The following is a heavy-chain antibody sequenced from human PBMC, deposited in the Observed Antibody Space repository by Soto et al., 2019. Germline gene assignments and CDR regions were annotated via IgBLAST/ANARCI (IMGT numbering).Heavy chain of an antibody. CDR1: GFTFSDHY. CDR2: IKNKANSYTT. D-gene: IGHD6-25*01. J-gene: IGHJ4*02. V-gene: IGHV3-72*01. Sequence: EVQLVESGGGLVQPGGSLRLSCAASGFTFSDHYMDWVRQAPGKGLEWVGRIKNKANSYTTEYAASVKGRFTISRDDPKNSLDLQMNSLKTEDTAVYYCARVRLGVTTRLFDYWGQGTLVTVSS. CDR3: ARVRLGVTTRLFDY.